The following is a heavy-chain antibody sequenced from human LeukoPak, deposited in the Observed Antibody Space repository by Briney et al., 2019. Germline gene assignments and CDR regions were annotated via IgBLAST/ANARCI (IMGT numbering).Heavy chain of an antibody. J-gene: IGHJ4*02. D-gene: IGHD6-19*01. CDR2: IYYSGST. Sequence: PSETLSLTCTVSGGSISSYYWSWIRQPPGKGLEWIGYIYYSGSTNYNPSLKSRVTISVDTSKNQFSLKLSSVTAADTAVYYCARQAVADLYYFYYWGQGTLVTVSS. V-gene: IGHV4-59*01. CDR1: GGSISSYY. CDR3: ARQAVADLYYFYY.